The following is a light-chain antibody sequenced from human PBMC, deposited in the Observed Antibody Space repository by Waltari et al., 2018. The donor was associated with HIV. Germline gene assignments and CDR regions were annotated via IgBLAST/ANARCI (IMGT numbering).Light chain of an antibody. Sequence: EIVLTQSPATLSLSPGERATLSCRASQSVSGFLAWYQHKPGQAPRLLIYGASNRATGIPARFSGSGSVTDFTLTISSLEPEDFAVYYCQQRTNWPLTFGGGTKVEIK. V-gene: IGKV3-11*01. CDR2: GAS. CDR3: QQRTNWPLT. J-gene: IGKJ4*01. CDR1: QSVSGF.